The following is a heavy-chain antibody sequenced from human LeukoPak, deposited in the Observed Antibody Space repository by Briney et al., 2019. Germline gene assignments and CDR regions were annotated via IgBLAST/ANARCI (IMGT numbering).Heavy chain of an antibody. D-gene: IGHD6-6*01. CDR3: ARQSIAARPIWYYYYYMDV. CDR1: GYTFTGYY. V-gene: IGHV1-2*02. CDR2: INPNSGGT. J-gene: IGHJ6*03. Sequence: ASVKVFCKASGYTFTGYYMHWVRQARGQGLEWMGWINPNSGGTNYAQKFQGRVTMTRDTSISTAYMELSRLRSDDTAVYYCARQSIAARPIWYYYYYMDVWGKGTTVTVSS.